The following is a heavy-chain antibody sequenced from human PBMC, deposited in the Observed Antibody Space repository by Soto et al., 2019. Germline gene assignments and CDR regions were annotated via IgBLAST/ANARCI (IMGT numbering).Heavy chain of an antibody. D-gene: IGHD2-15*01. CDR3: ARDLGSVVVAATGFFGYYGMDV. J-gene: IGHJ6*02. Sequence: GGSLRLSCAASGFTFSSYGMHWVRQAPGKGLEWVAVIWYDGSNKYYADSVKGRFTISRDNSKNTLYLQMNSLRAEDTAVYYCARDLGSVVVAATGFFGYYGMDVWGQGATVTVYS. CDR1: GFTFSSYG. V-gene: IGHV3-33*01. CDR2: IWYDGSNK.